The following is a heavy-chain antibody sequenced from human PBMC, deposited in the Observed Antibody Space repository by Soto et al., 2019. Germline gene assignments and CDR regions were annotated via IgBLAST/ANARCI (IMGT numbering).Heavy chain of an antibody. Sequence: PSETLSLTCAVYGGSFSGYYWSWIRQPPGKGLEWIGEINHSGSTNYNPSLKSRVTISVDTSKNQFSLKLSSVTAADTAVYYCARVVCSGGSCYLKRFDYWGQGTLVTVSS. CDR1: GGSFSGYY. D-gene: IGHD2-15*01. CDR3: ARVVCSGGSCYLKRFDY. V-gene: IGHV4-34*01. CDR2: INHSGST. J-gene: IGHJ4*02.